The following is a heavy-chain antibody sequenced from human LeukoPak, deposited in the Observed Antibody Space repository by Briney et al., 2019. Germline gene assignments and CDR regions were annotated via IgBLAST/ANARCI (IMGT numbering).Heavy chain of an antibody. CDR1: GGSISSGDYY. D-gene: IGHD3-10*01. CDR2: IYYSGST. CDR3: ARDLARAAMIRRGNWFDP. Sequence: SETLSLTCTVSGGSISSGDYYWSWIRQPPGKGLEWIGYIYYSGSTYYNPSLKSRVTISVDTSKNQFSLKLSSVTAADTAVYYCARDLARAAMIRRGNWFDPWGQGTLVTVSS. V-gene: IGHV4-30-4*01. J-gene: IGHJ5*02.